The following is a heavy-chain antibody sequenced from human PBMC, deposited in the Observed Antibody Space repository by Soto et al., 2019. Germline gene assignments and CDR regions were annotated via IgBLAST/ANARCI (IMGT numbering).Heavy chain of an antibody. CDR2: ISGSGGST. CDR3: AKSNSSWYNWFDP. Sequence: VGSLRLSCAASGFTFSSYAMSWVRQAPGKGLEWVSAISGSGGSTYYADSVKGRFTISRDNSKNTLYLQMNSLRDEDTAVYYCAKSNSSWYNWFDPWGQGTLVTVSS. V-gene: IGHV3-23*01. CDR1: GFTFSSYA. J-gene: IGHJ5*02. D-gene: IGHD6-13*01.